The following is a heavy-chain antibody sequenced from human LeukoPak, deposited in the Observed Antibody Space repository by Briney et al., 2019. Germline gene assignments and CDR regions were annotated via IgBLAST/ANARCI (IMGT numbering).Heavy chain of an antibody. CDR3: SRHEALPGDY. V-gene: IGHV3-73*01. Sequence: GGSLKLSRAASGFTFSGSTVHWVRQASGKGLDWVGHIRTKANNYATAYAASVKGRFTISRDDSENTAYLQMNSLKIEDTAVYYCSRHEALPGDYWGQGTLVTVSS. CDR2: IRTKANNYAT. D-gene: IGHD2-21*02. J-gene: IGHJ4*02. CDR1: GFTFSGST.